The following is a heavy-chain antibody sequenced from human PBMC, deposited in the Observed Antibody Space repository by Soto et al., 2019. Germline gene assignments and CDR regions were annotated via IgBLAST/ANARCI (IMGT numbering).Heavy chain of an antibody. CDR2: IYYSGST. Sequence: QVQLQESGPRLVKPSETLSLTCTVSGDSITTSYWSWIRQSPGKGLEWIGYIYYSGSTNYNPSLNSRVTISVYTSKKHFSLKLTSVTAADTAVYYCARVKSGAAFDYWGQGTLVTVSS. CDR1: GDSITTSY. D-gene: IGHD1-26*01. V-gene: IGHV4-59*01. CDR3: ARVKSGAAFDY. J-gene: IGHJ4*02.